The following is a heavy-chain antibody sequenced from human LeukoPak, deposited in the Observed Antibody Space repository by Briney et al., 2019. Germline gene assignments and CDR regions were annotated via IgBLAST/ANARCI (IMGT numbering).Heavy chain of an antibody. CDR2: INPNSGGT. CDR1: GYTFTGYY. V-gene: IGHV1-2*02. CDR3: ARRGKSGTPLWFRKENDNWFDP. J-gene: IGHJ5*02. Sequence: ASVKVSCKASGYTFTGYYMHWVRQAPGQGLEWMGWINPNSGGTNYAQKFQGRVTMTRDTSISTAYMELSRLRSDDTAVYYCARRGKSGTPLWFRKENDNWFDPWGQGTLVTVSS. D-gene: IGHD3-10*01.